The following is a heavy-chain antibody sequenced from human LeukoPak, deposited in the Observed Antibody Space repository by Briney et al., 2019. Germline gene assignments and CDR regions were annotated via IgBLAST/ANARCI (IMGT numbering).Heavy chain of an antibody. CDR1: GGSISSSSYY. V-gene: IGHV4-39*01. Sequence: PSETLSLTCTVSGGSISSSSYYWGWLRQPPGKGLEWIGSIYYSGSTYYNPSLKSRVTISVDTSKNQFSLKLSSVTAADTAVYYCARHDPGPKYYFDYWGQGTLVTVSP. CDR2: IYYSGST. J-gene: IGHJ4*02. CDR3: ARHDPGPKYYFDY.